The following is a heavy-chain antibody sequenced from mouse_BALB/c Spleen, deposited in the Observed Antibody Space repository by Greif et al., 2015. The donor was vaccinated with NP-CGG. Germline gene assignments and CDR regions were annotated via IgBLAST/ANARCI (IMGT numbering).Heavy chain of an antibody. CDR3: ARGSRPMDY. Sequence: EVKLVESGAELVKPGASVKLSCTASGFNIKDTYMHWVKQRPEQGLEWIGRIDPANGNTKYDPKFQGKATITADTSSNTAYLQLSSLTSEDTAVYYCARGSRPMDYWGQGTSVTVSS. V-gene: IGHV14-3*02. CDR1: GFNIKDTY. CDR2: IDPANGNT. J-gene: IGHJ4*01. D-gene: IGHD1-1*01.